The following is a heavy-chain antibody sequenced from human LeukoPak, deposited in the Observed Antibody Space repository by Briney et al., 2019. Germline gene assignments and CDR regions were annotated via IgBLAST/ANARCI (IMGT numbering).Heavy chain of an antibody. CDR1: GFTFSTYW. CDR3: TTYYDSGPSKD. D-gene: IGHD3-22*01. V-gene: IGHV3-7*05. CDR2: INKNGGDQ. Sequence: GGSLRLSCAASGFTFSTYWMTWVRQAPGKGLEWVANINKNGGDQYYGDSVKGRFTISRDNTKNSLYLQMNSLRAEDTAMYYCTTYYDSGPSKDWGQGTLVTVSS. J-gene: IGHJ4*02.